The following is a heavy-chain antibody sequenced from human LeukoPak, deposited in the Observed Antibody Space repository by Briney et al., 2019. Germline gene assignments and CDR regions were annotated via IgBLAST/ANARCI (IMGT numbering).Heavy chain of an antibody. J-gene: IGHJ5*02. V-gene: IGHV4-34*01. D-gene: IGHD2-8*01. CDR3: ARGYCTNGVCYTALKSRRLTTPSRFDA. CDR2: INHSGSA. Sequence: PSETLSLTCAVYGGSFSGYYWSWIRQPPGKGLEWIGEINHSGSANYNPSLKSRVTISVDTSKNQFSLKLSSVTAADTAVYYCARGYCTNGVCYTALKSRRLTTPSRFDAWGQRTLVTVSS. CDR1: GGSFSGYY.